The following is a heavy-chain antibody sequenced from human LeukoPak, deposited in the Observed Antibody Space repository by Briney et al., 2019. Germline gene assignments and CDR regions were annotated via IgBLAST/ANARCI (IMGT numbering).Heavy chain of an antibody. CDR1: GGSISSYY. CDR2: IYYSGST. Sequence: SETLSLTCTVSGGSISSYYWNWIRQPPGKGQEWIGYIYYSGSTNYNPSLKSRVTISVDTSKNQFSLKLSSVTAADTAVYYCARHSGGRNSPIDYWGQGTLVTVSS. J-gene: IGHJ4*02. D-gene: IGHD1-26*01. CDR3: ARHSGGRNSPIDY. V-gene: IGHV4-59*08.